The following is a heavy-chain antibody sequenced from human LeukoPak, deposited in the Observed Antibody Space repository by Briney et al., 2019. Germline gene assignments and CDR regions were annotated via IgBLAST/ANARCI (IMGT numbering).Heavy chain of an antibody. CDR3: AKRKGSSWFNRYYFDY. Sequence: PGGSLRLSCSASGFTFSSYAMSWVRQAPGKGLEWVSAISGSGGSTYYADSVKGRFTISRDNSKNTLYLQMNSLRAEDTAVYYCAKRKGSSWFNRYYFDYWGQGTLVTVSS. CDR2: ISGSGGST. V-gene: IGHV3-23*01. CDR1: GFTFSSYA. D-gene: IGHD6-13*01. J-gene: IGHJ4*02.